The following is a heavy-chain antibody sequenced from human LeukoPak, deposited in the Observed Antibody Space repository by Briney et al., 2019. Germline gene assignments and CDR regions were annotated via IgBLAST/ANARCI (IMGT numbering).Heavy chain of an antibody. CDR2: IIPLFGTA. CDR1: GGIFSRYA. D-gene: IGHD3-22*01. CDR3: AREWDFDSSGFYYYY. J-gene: IGHJ4*02. Sequence: ASVKVSCKASGGIFSRYAISWVRQAPGQGLEWMGGIIPLFGTANYAQRFQGRVTITADESTRTAYMELSSLRSEDTAIYYCAREWDFDSSGFYYYYWGQGTLVTASS. V-gene: IGHV1-69*13.